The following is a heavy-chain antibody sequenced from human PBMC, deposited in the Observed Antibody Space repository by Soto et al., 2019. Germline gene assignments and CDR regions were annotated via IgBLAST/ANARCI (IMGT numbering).Heavy chain of an antibody. Sequence: EVHLVESGGDLVQPGGSLRLSCVASGFAFNIYSMNWVRQAPGKGLEWVSHIDSKNGYIHYADSVKGRFTISRDNAKNSLDLQMDDLSDEDTAVYYCARENHFDGYSSYHAFDNWGQGALVTVSS. J-gene: IGHJ4*02. CDR1: GFAFNIYS. V-gene: IGHV3-48*02. CDR3: ARENHFDGYSSYHAFDN. D-gene: IGHD3-22*01. CDR2: IDSKNGYI.